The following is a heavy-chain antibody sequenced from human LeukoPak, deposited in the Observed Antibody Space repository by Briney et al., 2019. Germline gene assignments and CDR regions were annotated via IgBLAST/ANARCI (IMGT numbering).Heavy chain of an antibody. V-gene: IGHV3-30*03. D-gene: IGHD1-1*01. J-gene: IGHJ5*02. CDR2: ISYDGSNK. CDR3: ARDSTTMDARWFDP. CDR1: GFTFSSYG. Sequence: GGSLRLSCAASGFTFSSYGMHWVRQAPGKGLEWVAVISYDGSNKYYADSVKGRFTISRDNSKNTLYLQMNSLRAEDTAVYYCARDSTTMDARWFDPWGQGTLVIVSS.